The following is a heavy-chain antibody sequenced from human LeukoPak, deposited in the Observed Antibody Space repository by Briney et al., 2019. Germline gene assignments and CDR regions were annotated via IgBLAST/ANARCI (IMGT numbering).Heavy chain of an antibody. Sequence: SGPTLVKPTQTLTLTCTFSGFSISTSRVGVGWIRQPPGKALEWLALIYWDDDKRYSPSLKSRLTITKDTSKNQVVLTMTNMDPVDTATYYCAHRGDSGSFLDYWGQGTLVTVSS. CDR2: IYWDDDK. CDR3: AHRGDSGSFLDY. D-gene: IGHD1-26*01. J-gene: IGHJ4*02. V-gene: IGHV2-5*02. CDR1: GFSISTSRVG.